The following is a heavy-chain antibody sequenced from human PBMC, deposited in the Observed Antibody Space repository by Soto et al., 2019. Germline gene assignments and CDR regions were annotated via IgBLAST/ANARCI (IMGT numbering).Heavy chain of an antibody. CDR3: ARRRSTVTTPWFYHGMDV. CDR1: GSAFSDYG. CDR2: IFYDGSHK. V-gene: IGHV3-33*01. J-gene: IGHJ6*02. D-gene: IGHD4-17*01. Sequence: QVQLEESGGGVVQPGRSLRLSCTASGSAFSDYGMHWVRQAPGKGLEWVAIIFYDGSHKYYADSVKGRFTISRDNSRNTVELQMNSLRAEDTATYFCARRRSTVTTPWFYHGMDVWGRGTTVTVSS.